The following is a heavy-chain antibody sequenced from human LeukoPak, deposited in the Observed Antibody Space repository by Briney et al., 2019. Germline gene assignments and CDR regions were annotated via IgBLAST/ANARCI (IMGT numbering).Heavy chain of an antibody. J-gene: IGHJ5*02. CDR2: TYYRSKWYN. CDR3: ARDIQEHCSGGSCYSPWFDP. D-gene: IGHD2-15*01. CDR1: GDSVSSNSAA. V-gene: IGHV6-1*01. Sequence: SQTLSLTCAISGDSVSSNSAAWNWIRQCPSRGLEWMGRTYYRSKWYNDYAVSVKSRITINSDTSKNQFSLQLNSVTPEDTALYYCARDIQEHCSGGSCYSPWFDPWGQGTLVTVSS.